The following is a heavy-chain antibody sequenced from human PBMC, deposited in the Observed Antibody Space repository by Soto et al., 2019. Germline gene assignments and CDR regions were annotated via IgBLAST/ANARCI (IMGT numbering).Heavy chain of an antibody. Sequence: QITLKESGPTLVKPTQTLTLTCTFSGFSLSTSGVGVGWIRQPPGKALEWLALIYWDDDKRYSPSLKSRLTITKDTSKNQVVLTMTDMDPVDTATYYCAHRVCGGECSDAFDIWGQGTMVTVSS. CDR3: AHRVCGGECSDAFDI. D-gene: IGHD2-21*01. CDR2: IYWDDDK. CDR1: GFSLSTSGVG. V-gene: IGHV2-5*02. J-gene: IGHJ3*02.